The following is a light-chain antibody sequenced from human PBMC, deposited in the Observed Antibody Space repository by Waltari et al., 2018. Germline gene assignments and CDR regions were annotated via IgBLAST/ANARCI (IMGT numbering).Light chain of an antibody. V-gene: IGKV3-15*01. CDR1: QSVGSN. Sequence: EVLMTQYPATLSLSPGERATLSCRASQSVGSNLAWSQQKPGKAPRLRFYGASTRATNXXXGFSXSGSGTEFTLXXXSLQSEDFAVYYCQQYNDWWTFGQGTKAEIK. CDR3: QQYNDWWT. J-gene: IGKJ1*01. CDR2: GAS.